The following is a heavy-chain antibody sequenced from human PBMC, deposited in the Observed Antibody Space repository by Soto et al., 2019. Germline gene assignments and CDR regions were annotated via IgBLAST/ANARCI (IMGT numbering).Heavy chain of an antibody. Sequence: QVQLVQSGAEVKKPGSSVTVSCKASGGTFNSYTITWVRQASGQGLEWVGRIIPLLEGRSSSRKFQGRVTITADNSTNTAYLEPGGLTSEDTAVYYSAARYCTTTTGSHPGPYWGQGTLVAVSS. CDR1: GGTFNSYT. CDR2: IIPLLEGR. CDR3: AARYCTTTTGSHPGPY. J-gene: IGHJ4*02. V-gene: IGHV1-69*02. D-gene: IGHD2-2*01.